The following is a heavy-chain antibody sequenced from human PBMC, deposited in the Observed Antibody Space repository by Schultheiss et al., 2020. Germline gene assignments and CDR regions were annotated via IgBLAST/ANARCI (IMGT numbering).Heavy chain of an antibody. J-gene: IGHJ5*02. V-gene: IGHV4-4*02. CDR3: ARVGPGGGDASHWFDP. CDR1: GGSISSSNW. Sequence: SETLSLTCAVSGGSISSSNWWSWVRQPPGKGLEWIGEIYHSGSTNYNPSLKSRVTISVDTSKNQFSLKLSSVTAADTAVYYCARVGPGGGDASHWFDPWGQGTLVTVSS. D-gene: IGHD2-21*02. CDR2: IYHSGST.